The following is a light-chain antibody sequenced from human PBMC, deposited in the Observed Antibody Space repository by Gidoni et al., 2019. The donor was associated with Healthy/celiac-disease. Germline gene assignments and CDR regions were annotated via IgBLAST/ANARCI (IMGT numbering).Light chain of an antibody. CDR2: DAS. V-gene: IGKV3-11*01. CDR3: QQRSNWPPGPLT. J-gene: IGKJ4*01. CDR1: QSVSSY. Sequence: EIVLTQSPATLSWSPGERATLSCRASQSVSSYLAWYQQKPGQAPRLLIYDASNRATGIPARFSGSGSGTDFTLTISSLEPEDFAVYYCQQRSNWPPGPLTFGGGTKVEIK.